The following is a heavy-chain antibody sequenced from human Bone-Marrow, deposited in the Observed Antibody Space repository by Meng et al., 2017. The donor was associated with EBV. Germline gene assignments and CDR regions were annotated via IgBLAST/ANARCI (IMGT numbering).Heavy chain of an antibody. D-gene: IGHD2-15*01. CDR1: GGSFSGYY. V-gene: IGHV4-34*01. J-gene: IGHJ4*02. CDR3: ATKGYCSGGSCYSTTFPRYFDY. Sequence: LLQWGWWLLYPSVHLFPPWAAYGGSFSGYYRSWISQPPEKGLEWIGEINHRGSTNYNPSLKSRVTISVDTSKNQFSLKLSSVTAADTAVYYCATKGYCSGGSCYSTTFPRYFDYWGQGTLVTVSS. CDR2: INHRGST.